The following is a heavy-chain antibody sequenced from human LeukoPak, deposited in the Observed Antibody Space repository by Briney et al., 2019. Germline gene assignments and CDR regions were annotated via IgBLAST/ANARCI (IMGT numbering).Heavy chain of an antibody. V-gene: IGHV5-51*01. CDR1: GYNFNNHW. D-gene: IGHD2/OR15-2a*01. CDR3: ARAGYSNRWDGVDY. J-gene: IGHJ4*02. Sequence: GESLKISCKGSGYNFNNHWIAWVRQTPGKGLEWMGIINPGDSEARYGPSFQGQVTFSADKSITSVYLQWSSLKASDSAMYYCARAGYSNRWDGVDYWGQGTLVTVSS. CDR2: INPGDSEA.